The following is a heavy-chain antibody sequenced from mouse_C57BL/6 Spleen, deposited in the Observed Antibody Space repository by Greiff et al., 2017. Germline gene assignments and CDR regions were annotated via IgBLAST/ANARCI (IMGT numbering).Heavy chain of an antibody. CDR2: IYPSDSAT. Sequence: QVQLKQPGAELVRPGSSVKLSCKASGYTFTSYWMDWVKQRPGQGLEWIGDIYPSDSATHYNQKFKDKATLTVDKSPSTVYMQISSLTSEDSAVYYCARYDGDNYAMDYWGQGTSVTVSS. CDR3: ARYDGDNYAMDY. J-gene: IGHJ4*01. V-gene: IGHV1-61*01. D-gene: IGHD2-12*01. CDR1: GYTFTSYW.